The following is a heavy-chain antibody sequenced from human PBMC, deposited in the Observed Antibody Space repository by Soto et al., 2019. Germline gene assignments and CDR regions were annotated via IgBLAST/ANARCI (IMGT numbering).Heavy chain of an antibody. J-gene: IGHJ6*02. CDR3: AVGRKYQLLYYYYVMDV. Sequence: PSETLSLTCAVYGGSFSGHYCSWIRQPPGKGREWIGEINESESTNYNPSLKRRITISVDTSKNQFSLKLSSVTAADTAVYYCAVGRKYQLLYYYYVMDVWGQGTTVTVYS. CDR1: GGSFSGHY. D-gene: IGHD2-2*01. CDR2: INESEST. V-gene: IGHV4-34*01.